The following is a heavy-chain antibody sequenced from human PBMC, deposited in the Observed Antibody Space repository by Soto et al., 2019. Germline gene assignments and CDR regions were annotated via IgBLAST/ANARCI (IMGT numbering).Heavy chain of an antibody. CDR3: ARKYSSSWSQYYFDY. Sequence: SETLSLTCAVYGGSFSGYYWSWIRQPPGKGLEWIGEINHSGSTNYNPSLKSRVTISVDTSKNQFSLKLSSVTAADTAVYYCARKYSSSWSQYYFDYWGQGTLVTV. J-gene: IGHJ4*02. V-gene: IGHV4-34*01. D-gene: IGHD6-13*01. CDR2: INHSGST. CDR1: GGSFSGYY.